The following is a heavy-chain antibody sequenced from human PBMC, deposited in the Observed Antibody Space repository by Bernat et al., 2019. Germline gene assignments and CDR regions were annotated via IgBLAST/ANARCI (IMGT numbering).Heavy chain of an antibody. J-gene: IGHJ4*01. CDR3: AHRRLAVAAFDY. CDR1: GFSLSTSGVG. Sequence: HITFKESGSTLVKPTQTLTLTCTLSGFSLSTSGVGVGWNRQPPGKALEWLALIYWDDDKRYSPSLKSRLTITDETSKNQVVLTMTNMDPVDTATYYCAHRRLAVAAFDYWGQGTLVTVSS. D-gene: IGHD6-19*01. V-gene: IGHV2-5*02. CDR2: IYWDDDK.